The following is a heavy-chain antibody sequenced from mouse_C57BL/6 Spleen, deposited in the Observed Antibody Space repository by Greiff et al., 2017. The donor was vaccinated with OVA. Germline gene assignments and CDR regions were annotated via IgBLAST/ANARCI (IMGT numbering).Heavy chain of an antibody. CDR1: GYTFTEYT. CDR2: FYPGSGSI. CDR3: ARPHYGSSYIYWYFDV. D-gene: IGHD1-1*01. V-gene: IGHV1-62-2*01. Sequence: VKLQESGAELVKPGASVKLSCKASGYTFTEYTIHWVKQRSGQGLEWIGWFYPGSGSIKYNEKFKDKATLTADKSSSTVYMELSRLTSEDSAVYFCARPHYGSSYIYWYFDVWGTGTTVTVSS. J-gene: IGHJ1*03.